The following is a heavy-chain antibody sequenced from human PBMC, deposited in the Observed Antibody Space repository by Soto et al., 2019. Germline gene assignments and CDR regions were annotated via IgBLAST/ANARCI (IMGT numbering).Heavy chain of an antibody. V-gene: IGHV4-61*08. Sequence: SETLSLTCTVSGGSISSGGYYWSWIRQHPGKGLECIGYIYYSGSTNYNPSLKSRVTISVDTSKNQFSLKLSSVTAADTAVYYCARAGFYDGYSYVYYYYYGTDVWGQGTTVTVSS. J-gene: IGHJ6*02. CDR3: ARAGFYDGYSYVYYYYYGTDV. D-gene: IGHD3-16*01. CDR1: GGSISSGGYY. CDR2: IYYSGST.